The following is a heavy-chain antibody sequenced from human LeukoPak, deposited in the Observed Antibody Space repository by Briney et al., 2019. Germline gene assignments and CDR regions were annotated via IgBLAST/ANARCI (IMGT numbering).Heavy chain of an antibody. D-gene: IGHD4/OR15-4a*01. CDR1: GGSFSGYY. V-gene: IGHV4-34*01. CDR2: INHSGST. J-gene: IGHJ6*03. Sequence: PSETLSLTCAVYGGSFSGYYWSWIRQPPGKGLEWIWEINHSGSTNYNPSLKSRVTISVDTSKNQFSLKLSSVTAADTAVYYCARRANYYRYYMDVWGKGTTVTVSS. CDR3: ARRANYYRYYMDV.